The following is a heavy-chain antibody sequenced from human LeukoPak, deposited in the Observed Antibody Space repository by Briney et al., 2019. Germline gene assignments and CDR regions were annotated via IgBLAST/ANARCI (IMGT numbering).Heavy chain of an antibody. D-gene: IGHD1-26*01. J-gene: IGHJ4*02. Sequence: ASVKVSCKASGYTFTNYGISWVRQAPGQGLEWMGWISAYTGNTDYAQKFQGRVTMTRDTSISTAYMELSRLRSDDTAVYYCARYSGSYQRFDYWGQGTLVTVSS. CDR3: ARYSGSYQRFDY. CDR1: GYTFTNYG. V-gene: IGHV1-18*01. CDR2: ISAYTGNT.